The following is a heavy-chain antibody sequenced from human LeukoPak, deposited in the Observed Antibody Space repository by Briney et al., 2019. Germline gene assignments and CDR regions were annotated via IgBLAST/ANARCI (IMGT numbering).Heavy chain of an antibody. CDR2: ISYDGSNK. J-gene: IGHJ4*02. D-gene: IGHD4-17*01. CDR1: GGTFSSYA. CDR3: ARGTTVTSAFDY. V-gene: IGHV3-30*04. Sequence: SCKASGGTFSSYAMHWVRQAPGKGLEWVAVISYDGSNKYYADSVKGRFTISRDNSKNTLYLQMNSLRAEDTAVYYCARGTTVTSAFDYWGQGTLVTVSS.